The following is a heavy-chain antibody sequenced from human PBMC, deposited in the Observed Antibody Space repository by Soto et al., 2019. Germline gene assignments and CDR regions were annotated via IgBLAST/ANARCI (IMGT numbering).Heavy chain of an antibody. Sequence: EVQLVESGGGLVKPGGSLRLSCAASGFTFSSYSMNWVRQAPGKGLEWVSSISSSSSYIYYADSVKGRFTISRDNAKNSLYLQMSRLRAEDTAVYYCAREQKGMDVWGQGPTVTVSS. J-gene: IGHJ6*02. CDR1: GFTFSSYS. V-gene: IGHV3-21*01. CDR2: ISSSSSYI. CDR3: AREQKGMDV.